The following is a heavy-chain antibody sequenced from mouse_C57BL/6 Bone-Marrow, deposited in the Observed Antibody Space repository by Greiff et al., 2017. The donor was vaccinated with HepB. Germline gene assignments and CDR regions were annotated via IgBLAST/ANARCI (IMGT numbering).Heavy chain of an antibody. CDR2: ISGGGGNT. Sequence: EVQGVESGGGLVKPGGSLKLSCAASGFTFSSYTMSWVRQTPEKRLEWVATISGGGGNTYYPDSVKGRFTISRDNAKNTLYLQMSSLRSEDTALYYCARHGSFWGQGTLVTVSA. CDR3: ARHGSF. J-gene: IGHJ3*01. V-gene: IGHV5-9*01. CDR1: GFTFSSYT.